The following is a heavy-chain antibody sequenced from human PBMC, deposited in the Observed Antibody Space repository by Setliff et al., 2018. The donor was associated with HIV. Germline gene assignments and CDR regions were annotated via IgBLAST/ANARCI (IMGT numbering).Heavy chain of an antibody. J-gene: IGHJ4*02. D-gene: IGHD3-22*01. V-gene: IGHV3-15*08. CDR3: TTGLGTYYYDSSGSPRIDY. Sequence: GSLRLSCEASGFSVTDTYMGWVRQAPGKGLEWVGFIRSKAYGGTTEYAASVKDRFTVSRDDSKNTLYLQMNSLKTEDTAVYYCTTGLGTYYYDSSGSPRIDYWGQGTLVTVSS. CDR2: IRSKAYGGTT. CDR1: GFSVTDTY.